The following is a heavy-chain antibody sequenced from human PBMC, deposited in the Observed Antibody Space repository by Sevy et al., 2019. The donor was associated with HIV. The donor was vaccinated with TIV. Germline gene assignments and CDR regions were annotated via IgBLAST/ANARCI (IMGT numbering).Heavy chain of an antibody. D-gene: IGHD6-13*01. CDR1: GFTFSSYG. V-gene: IGHV3-33*06. CDR2: IWYDGNNK. J-gene: IGHJ4*02. CDR3: AKGIAAAGYYFDF. Sequence: GGYLRLSCAASGFTFSSYGMHWVRQAPGKGLEWVAGIWYDGNNKDYADSVKGRFTISRDNSKNTVYLQMNSLRAEDTAVYYCAKGIAAAGYYFDFWGQGTLVIVSS.